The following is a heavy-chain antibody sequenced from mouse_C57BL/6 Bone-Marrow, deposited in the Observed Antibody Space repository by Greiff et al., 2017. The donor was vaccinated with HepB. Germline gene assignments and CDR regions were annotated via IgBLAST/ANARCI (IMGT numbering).Heavy chain of an antibody. V-gene: IGHV1-80*01. CDR1: GYAFSSYW. CDR3: ARSTIVTRYAMDY. J-gene: IGHJ4*01. D-gene: IGHD2-5*01. CDR2: IYPGDGDT. Sequence: VKVVESGAELVKPGASVKISCKASGYAFSSYWMNWVKQRPGKGLEWIGQIYPGDGDTNYNGKFKGKATLTADKSSSTAYMQLSSLTSEDSAVYFCARSTIVTRYAMDYWGQGTSVTVSS.